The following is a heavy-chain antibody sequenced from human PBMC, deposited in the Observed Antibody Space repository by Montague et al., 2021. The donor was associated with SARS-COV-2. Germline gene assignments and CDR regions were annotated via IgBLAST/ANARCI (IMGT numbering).Heavy chain of an antibody. D-gene: IGHD3-10*01. V-gene: IGHV6-1*01. J-gene: IGHJ6*02. CDR3: ARGIWFGELLTGYHYYGMDV. Sequence: CAISGDSVSSNSAAWNWIRQSPSRGLEWLGRTYYRSKWYNDYAVSVKSQITINPDTSKNQLSLQLNSVTPEDTAVYHCARGIWFGELLTGYHYYGMDVWGQGTTVTVSS. CDR2: TYYRSKWYN. CDR1: GDSVSSNSAA.